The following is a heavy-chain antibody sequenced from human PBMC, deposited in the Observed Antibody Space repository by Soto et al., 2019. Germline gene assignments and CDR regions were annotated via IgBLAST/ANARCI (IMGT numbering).Heavy chain of an antibody. V-gene: IGHV4-39*02. J-gene: IGHJ4*02. Sequence: QLQLQESGPGLVKPSETLSLTCTVSGGSISSSSYYWGWIRQPPGKGLEWIGSIYYSGSTYYNPSLKSRVTISVDPSKNQFSLKLSSVPAADTAVYYCAREGVAGTPFDYWGQGTLVTVSS. CDR1: GGSISSSSYY. CDR2: IYYSGST. D-gene: IGHD6-19*01. CDR3: AREGVAGTPFDY.